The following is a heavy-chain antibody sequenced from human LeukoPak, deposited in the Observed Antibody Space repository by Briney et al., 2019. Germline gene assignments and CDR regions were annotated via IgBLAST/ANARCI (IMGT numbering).Heavy chain of an antibody. CDR2: ISTSGGST. Sequence: GGSLRLSCAASGFTFSGHAMSWVRQAPGKGLEWVSGISTSGGSTYYGNSVKGRFAISRDNSKNMVYLQMNSLRADDTAVYYCAKDRPGEAWFDYWGQGTLVTVSS. CDR1: GFTFSGHA. D-gene: IGHD7-27*01. V-gene: IGHV3-23*01. CDR3: AKDRPGEAWFDY. J-gene: IGHJ4*02.